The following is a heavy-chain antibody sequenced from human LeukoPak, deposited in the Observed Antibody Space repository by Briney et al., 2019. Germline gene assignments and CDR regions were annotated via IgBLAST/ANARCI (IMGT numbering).Heavy chain of an antibody. D-gene: IGHD5-18*01. CDR1: GFTFSSYD. Sequence: PGGSLRLSCAASGFTFSSYDMHCVRQTPEEGLEWVSHIGTSGSTNYHASVKGRFTISMEYAKNSLSLQMTSVRAGDTAVYYCARTGGYRGYGFDLWGQGTMVTVSS. V-gene: IGHV3-13*04. CDR3: ARTGGYRGYGFDL. J-gene: IGHJ3*01. CDR2: IGTSGST.